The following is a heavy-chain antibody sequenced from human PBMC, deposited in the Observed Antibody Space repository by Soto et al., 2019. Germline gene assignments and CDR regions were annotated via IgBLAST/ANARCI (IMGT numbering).Heavy chain of an antibody. D-gene: IGHD3-16*02. V-gene: IGHV1-3*01. J-gene: IGHJ4*02. Sequence: ASVKVSCKASGYTFTGYAMHWVRQAPGQRLEWMGWINAGNGNTKYSQKFQGRVTITRDTSASTAYMELSSLRSEDTAVYYCARGRIWGSYRYPDYWGQGTLVTVSS. CDR1: GYTFTGYA. CDR2: INAGNGNT. CDR3: ARGRIWGSYRYPDY.